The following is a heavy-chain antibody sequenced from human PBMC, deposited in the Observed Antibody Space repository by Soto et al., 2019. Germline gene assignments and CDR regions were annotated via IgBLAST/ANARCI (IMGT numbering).Heavy chain of an antibody. D-gene: IGHD6-13*01. V-gene: IGHV1-18*01. Sequence: ASVKVSCKASGYTFTSYGISWVRQAPGQGLEWMGWISAYNGNTNYAQKLQGRVTMTTDTSTSTAYMELRSLRSDDTAVYYCARGRSSSWARGHDYDYYGMYVWGQGTTVTVSS. J-gene: IGHJ6*02. CDR1: GYTFTSYG. CDR2: ISAYNGNT. CDR3: ARGRSSSWARGHDYDYYGMYV.